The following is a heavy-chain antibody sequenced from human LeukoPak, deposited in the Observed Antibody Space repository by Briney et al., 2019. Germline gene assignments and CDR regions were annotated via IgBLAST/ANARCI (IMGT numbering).Heavy chain of an antibody. J-gene: IGHJ4*02. CDR2: ISSSSSTI. D-gene: IGHD2-2*02. CDR3: ARETDIVVVPAAIRETYYFDY. V-gene: IGHV3-48*04. Sequence: GGSLRLSCAASGFTFSSYSMNWVRQAPGKGLEWVSYISSSSSTIYYADSVKGRFTISRDNAKNTLYLQMNSLRAEDTAVYYCARETDIVVVPAAIRETYYFDYWGQGTLVTVSS. CDR1: GFTFSSYS.